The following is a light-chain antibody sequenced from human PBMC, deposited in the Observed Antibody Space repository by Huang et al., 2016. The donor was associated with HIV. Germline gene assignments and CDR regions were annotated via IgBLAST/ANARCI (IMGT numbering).Light chain of an antibody. Sequence: DIVMTQSPDSLAVSLGERATINCKSSQSVLYSSNHKNYLAWYQQKPGQPPKLLIYWASTRESGVPDRVSGSGSGTDFTLTISSLQAEDVAVYYCQQYYSASCTFGGGTKVEIK. CDR2: WAS. V-gene: IGKV4-1*01. CDR3: QQYYSASCT. J-gene: IGKJ4*01. CDR1: QSVLYSSNHKNY.